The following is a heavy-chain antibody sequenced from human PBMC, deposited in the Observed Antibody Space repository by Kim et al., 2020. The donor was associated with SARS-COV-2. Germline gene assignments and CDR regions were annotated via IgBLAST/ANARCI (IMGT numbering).Heavy chain of an antibody. J-gene: IGHJ5*02. CDR3: ARWEATYYDILTGYYTGGVGGWFDP. D-gene: IGHD3-9*01. V-gene: IGHV1-3*01. CDR1: GYTFTNDA. Sequence: ASVKVSCKASGYTFTNDAMHWVRQAPGQRLEWMGWINAGNGNTKYSQKFQGRVTITRDTSASTAYMELSSLRSEDTAVYYCARWEATYYDILTGYYTGGVGGWFDPWGQGTLVTVSS. CDR2: INAGNGNT.